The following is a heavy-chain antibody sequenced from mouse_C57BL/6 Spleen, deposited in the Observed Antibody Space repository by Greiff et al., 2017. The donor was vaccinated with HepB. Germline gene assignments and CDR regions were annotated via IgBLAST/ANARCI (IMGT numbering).Heavy chain of an antibody. CDR2: ILPGSGST. D-gene: IGHD1-1*01. V-gene: IGHV1-9*01. J-gene: IGHJ3*01. CDR3: ARRIYYYCSSYVAFAY. Sequence: QVQLQQSGAELMKPGASVKLSCKATGYTFTGYWIEWVKQRPGHGLEWIGEILPGSGSTNYNEKFKGKATFTADTSSNTAYMQLRSLTTEDSAIYYCARRIYYYCSSYVAFAYWGQGTLVTVSA. CDR1: GYTFTGYW.